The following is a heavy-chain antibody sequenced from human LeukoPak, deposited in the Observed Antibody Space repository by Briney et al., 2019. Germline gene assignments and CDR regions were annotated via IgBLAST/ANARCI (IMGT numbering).Heavy chain of an antibody. CDR1: GSTFISYG. J-gene: IGHJ4*02. V-gene: IGHV1-18*01. CDR2: ISAYKGDT. CDR3: ARVNDVAVVAAAAPHFEY. D-gene: IGHD2-15*01. Sequence: ASVKVSCKPSGSTFISYGISWVRQAPGQGLEWVGWISAYKGDTDYAQKFQGRVAMTTDTSTNTVYMELRSLRSDDTAVYYCARVNDVAVVAAAAPHFEYWGQGTLVTVSS.